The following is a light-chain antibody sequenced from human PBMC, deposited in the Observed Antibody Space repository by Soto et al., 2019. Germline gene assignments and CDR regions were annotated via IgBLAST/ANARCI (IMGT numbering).Light chain of an antibody. J-gene: IGLJ1*01. CDR1: SSNIGAGYD. V-gene: IGLV1-40*01. CDR2: DNT. Sequence: QSVLTQPPSVSGAPGQRVTISCTGSSSNIGAGYDVHWYQQLPGTAPKLLIYDNTNRPSGVPDRFSGSKSGTSASLAITGLQAEDEADYYCQSYDSSLSGYVFGTGTKLTVI. CDR3: QSYDSSLSGYV.